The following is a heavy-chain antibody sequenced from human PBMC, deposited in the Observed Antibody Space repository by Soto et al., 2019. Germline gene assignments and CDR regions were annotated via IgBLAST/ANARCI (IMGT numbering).Heavy chain of an antibody. Sequence: LRLSFAASGLTFSIYGMSWVRQAPGKGPEWVSGISASGGSTYYADSVKGRFTISRDNSKNTVYLQMNSLRAEDTASYYCASYYYHSSGYYHYFDYWGQGTLVTVSS. CDR1: GLTFSIYG. D-gene: IGHD3-22*01. V-gene: IGHV3-23*01. CDR2: ISASGGST. CDR3: ASYYYHSSGYYHYFDY. J-gene: IGHJ4*02.